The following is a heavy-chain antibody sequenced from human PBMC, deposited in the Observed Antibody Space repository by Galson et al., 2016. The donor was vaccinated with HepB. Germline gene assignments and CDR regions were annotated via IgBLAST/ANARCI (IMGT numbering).Heavy chain of an antibody. CDR2: ISSSSRTI. J-gene: IGHJ5*02. Sequence: SLRLSCAASGFTFSIYSMNWVRQAPGEGLEWISYISSSSRTIYYADSVQGRFTISRDNAKNSLYLQMNSLRDEDTAVDYCARDKSPGYSGYESPVNWFDPWGQGTLVTVSS. CDR3: ARDKSPGYSGYESPVNWFDP. D-gene: IGHD5-12*01. V-gene: IGHV3-48*02. CDR1: GFTFSIYS.